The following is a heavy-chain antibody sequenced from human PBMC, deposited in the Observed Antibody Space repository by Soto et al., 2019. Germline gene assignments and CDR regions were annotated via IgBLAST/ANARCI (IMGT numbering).Heavy chain of an antibody. CDR1: GFTFSNYG. D-gene: IGHD3-16*02. Sequence: GGSLRLSCAASGFTFSNYGMSWVRQAPGKGLEWVANIKQDTSEAHYADSVKGRFTITRDNIKNFVFLQMNGLRADDTASYYCARDGLLFSGPYRPSRFDYWGLGTQVTVSS. J-gene: IGHJ4*02. CDR2: IKQDTSEA. CDR3: ARDGLLFSGPYRPSRFDY. V-gene: IGHV3-7*03.